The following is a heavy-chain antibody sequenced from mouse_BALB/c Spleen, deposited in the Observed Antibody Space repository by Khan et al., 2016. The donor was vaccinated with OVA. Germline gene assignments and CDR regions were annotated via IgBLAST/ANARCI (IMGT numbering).Heavy chain of an antibody. CDR1: GYTFTDYN. D-gene: IGHD1-1*01. CDR2: IYPNNGGT. CDR3: ARSGYGSFAY. J-gene: IGHJ3*01. Sequence: VQLKQSGPELVKPGASVKISCKASGYTFTDYNMDWVKQRHGKSLEWIGYIYPNNGGTGYNQKFKTKATLPVDTSSSTAYMELRSLTSEDSAVYYCARSGYGSFAYWGQGTLVTVSA. V-gene: IGHV1S29*02.